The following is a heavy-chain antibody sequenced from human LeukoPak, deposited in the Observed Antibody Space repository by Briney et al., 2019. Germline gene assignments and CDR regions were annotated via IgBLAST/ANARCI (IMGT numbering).Heavy chain of an antibody. CDR3: ARDEITDYMDV. CDR2: ISSSSSTI. D-gene: IGHD5-24*01. V-gene: IGHV3-48*01. CDR1: GFTFSSYS. Sequence: GGSLRLSCAASGFTFSSYSMNWVRQVPGKGLEWISYISSSSSTIYYADSVKGRFTISRDNAKNSLYLQMNSLRTEDTAVYYCARDEITDYMDVWGKGTTVTVSS. J-gene: IGHJ6*03.